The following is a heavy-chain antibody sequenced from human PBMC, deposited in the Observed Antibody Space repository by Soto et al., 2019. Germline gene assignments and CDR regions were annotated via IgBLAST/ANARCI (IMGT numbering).Heavy chain of an antibody. CDR1: GYSFTSYW. Sequence: ESLKISCKGSGYSFTSYWIGWVRQMPGKGLEWMGMIYPGDSDTRYSPSFHGQVTISADKSISTDYLQXSSLKASDTAMYYCARLYYDFWXGYYFDYWGQGTLVTVSS. J-gene: IGHJ4*02. CDR2: IYPGDSDT. D-gene: IGHD3-3*01. V-gene: IGHV5-51*01. CDR3: ARLYYDFWXGYYFDY.